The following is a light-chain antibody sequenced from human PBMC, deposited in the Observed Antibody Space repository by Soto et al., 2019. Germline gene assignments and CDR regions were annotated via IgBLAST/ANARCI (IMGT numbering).Light chain of an antibody. CDR2: SVS. CDR3: CSYTTSATVF. V-gene: IGLV2-18*02. CDR1: SNGVGIYDC. J-gene: IGLJ2*01. Sequence: QSALIQPPSVSGSPGQSVTISCTGSSNGVGIYDCVSWCQHHPGTVPKSMICSVSIQPSGVPDRFSRSKSGSTASMTVSGLRAEDGSDYLCCSYTTSATVFFGGGTKLTVL.